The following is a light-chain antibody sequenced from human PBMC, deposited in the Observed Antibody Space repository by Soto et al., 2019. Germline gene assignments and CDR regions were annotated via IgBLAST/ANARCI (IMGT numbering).Light chain of an antibody. Sequence: QSALTQPASVSGSPGQSITISCTGTTSDIGTYNYVSWYQQHPGKAPKLMIYEVSDRPSGVSDRFSGSKSGNTASLTISGLQAEDEADYYCSSYSTSLTLEVFGGGTKLNVL. J-gene: IGLJ3*02. CDR1: TSDIGTYNY. CDR2: EVS. V-gene: IGLV2-14*03. CDR3: SSYSTSLTLEV.